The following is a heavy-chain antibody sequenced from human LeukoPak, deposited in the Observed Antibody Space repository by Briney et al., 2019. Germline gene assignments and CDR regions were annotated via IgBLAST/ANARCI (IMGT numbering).Heavy chain of an antibody. V-gene: IGHV1-18*01. Sequence: ASVKVSCKTSGYTFTIYGISWVRQAPGQGLEWMGLISAYGNTNYAQNLRGRVTMTTDTSTSTAYMELRSLRSDDTAVYYCARGIIGYYFDYWGQGTLVTVSS. CDR1: GYTFTIYG. CDR2: ISAYGNT. CDR3: ARGIIGYYFDY. D-gene: IGHD2-15*01. J-gene: IGHJ4*02.